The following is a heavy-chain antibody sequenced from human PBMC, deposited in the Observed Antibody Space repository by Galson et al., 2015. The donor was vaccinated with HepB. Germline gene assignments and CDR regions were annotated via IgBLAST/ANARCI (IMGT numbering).Heavy chain of an antibody. CDR2: IYPGDSDT. CDR3: ARQKSGSGWKRVFDY. J-gene: IGHJ4*02. Sequence: QSGAEVKKPGESLKISCKASGYIFTDYWIGWVRQMPGKGLGWMGIIYPGDSDTRYSPSFQGQVTISADKSISTAYLQWSSLKASDTAMYYCARQKSGSGWKRVFDYWGQGTLVTVSS. CDR1: GYIFTDYW. D-gene: IGHD6-19*01. V-gene: IGHV5-51*01.